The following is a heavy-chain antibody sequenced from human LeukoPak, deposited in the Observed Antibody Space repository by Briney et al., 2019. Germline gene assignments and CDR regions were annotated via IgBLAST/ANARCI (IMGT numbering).Heavy chain of an antibody. CDR2: IIPIFGTA. J-gene: IGHJ6*01. CDR3: ARARSFGVGGYYHGMDV. Sequence: SSVKVSCKASGGTFSSYAISWVRQAPGQGLEWMGGIIPIFGTANYAQRFQGRVTITADKSTSTAYMDVSSLRSKDTAVYYCARARSFGVGGYYHGMDVWMKGTTVAVRS. V-gene: IGHV1-69*06. D-gene: IGHD3-3*01. CDR1: GGTFSSYA.